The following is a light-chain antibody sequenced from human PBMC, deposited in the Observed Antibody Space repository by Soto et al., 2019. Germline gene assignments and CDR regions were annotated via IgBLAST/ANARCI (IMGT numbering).Light chain of an antibody. J-gene: IGLJ1*01. CDR2: EVS. Sequence: QSVLTQPASVSGSPGQSITISCTGTSSDVGGYSYVSWYQQQPGKAPKLMIYEVSNRPSGISNRFSGSKSGNTASLTISGLRAEDEAYYYCSSYTYINTGVFGTGTKVTVL. CDR1: SSDVGGYSY. CDR3: SSYTYINTGV. V-gene: IGLV2-14*01.